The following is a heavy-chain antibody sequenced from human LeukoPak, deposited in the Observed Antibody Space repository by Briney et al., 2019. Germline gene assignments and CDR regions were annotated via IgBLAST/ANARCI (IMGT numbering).Heavy chain of an antibody. D-gene: IGHD5-18*01. J-gene: IGHJ6*01. Sequence: AVPVSCKASGYTFPRYGLSGLQQPPAQGLAGVGWINHYYWNTNFAQKLQGRVTMTTDTSTRTGFMERRSVRSDESEVYFCASAMVYGCSMVVWGEGATVTVSS. CDR3: ASAMVYGCSMVV. CDR2: INHYYWNT. CDR1: GYTFPRYG. V-gene: IGHV1-18*01.